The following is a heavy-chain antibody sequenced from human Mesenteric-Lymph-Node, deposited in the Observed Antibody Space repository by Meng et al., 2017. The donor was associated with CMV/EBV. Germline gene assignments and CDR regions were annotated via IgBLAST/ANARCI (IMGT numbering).Heavy chain of an antibody. Sequence: SGASISSTNYFWGWVRQPPGKGLEWIGNIYTTGRTNYNPSLKSRITTSMDTSKNQLSLSLSSVTAADTAVYYCAKKSGWSGDAFDIWGQGTMVTVSS. CDR2: IYTTGRT. CDR3: AKKSGWSGDAFDI. J-gene: IGHJ3*02. CDR1: GASISSTNYF. D-gene: IGHD6-19*01. V-gene: IGHV4-39*07.